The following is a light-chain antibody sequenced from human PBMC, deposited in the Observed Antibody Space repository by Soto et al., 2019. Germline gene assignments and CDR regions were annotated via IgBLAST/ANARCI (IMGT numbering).Light chain of an antibody. CDR3: QSFDSSDQV. CDR2: EDD. J-gene: IGLJ3*02. CDR1: GGSIASNY. Sequence: NFMLTQPHSVSESPGKTITISCTRSGGSIASNYVQWYQQRPGSSPTTVIYEDDRRPSGVPDRFSGSIDSSSNSASLTISGLRTEDEATSFGQSFDSSDQVFGGGTKVTVL. V-gene: IGLV6-57*01.